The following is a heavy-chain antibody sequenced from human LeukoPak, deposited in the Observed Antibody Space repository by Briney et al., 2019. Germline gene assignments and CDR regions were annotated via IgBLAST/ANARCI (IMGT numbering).Heavy chain of an antibody. CDR3: ARHDLGYCSGGSCYSFDY. V-gene: IGHV4-39*01. CDR2: IYYSGST. Sequence: PSETLSLTCTVSGGSISSSSYYWGWIRQPPGKGLEWIGSIYYSGSTYYNPSLKSRVTISVDTSKNQLSLKLSSVTAADTAVYYCARHDLGYCSGGSCYSFDYWGQGTLVTVSS. D-gene: IGHD2-15*01. CDR1: GGSISSSSYY. J-gene: IGHJ4*02.